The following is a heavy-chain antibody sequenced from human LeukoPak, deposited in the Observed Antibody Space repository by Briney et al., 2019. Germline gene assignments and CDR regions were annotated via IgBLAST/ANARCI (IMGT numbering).Heavy chain of an antibody. CDR3: ATIRGWLGY. V-gene: IGHV3-72*01. J-gene: IGHJ4*02. CDR1: GFSFSDHY. Sequence: GGSLRLSCAASGFSFSDHYMDWVRQAPGKGLEWVGRIKNKANSYITEYAASVQGRFTISRDDSQDSLYPQMNSLKTEDTAVYYCATIRGWLGYWGQGTLVTVSS. D-gene: IGHD5-24*01. CDR2: IKNKANSYIT.